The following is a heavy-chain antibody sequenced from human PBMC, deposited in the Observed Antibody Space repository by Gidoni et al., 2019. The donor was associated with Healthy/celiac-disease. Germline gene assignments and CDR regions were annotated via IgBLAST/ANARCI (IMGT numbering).Heavy chain of an antibody. Sequence: QVQLVEPGGGVVQPGRSLRLSCAASGVTFSSYGMHWVRQAPGKGLEWVAVISYDGSNKYYADSVKGRFTISRDNSKNTLYLQMNSLRAEDTAVYYCAKREGYYYYMDVWGKGTTVTVSS. CDR3: AKREGYYYYMDV. J-gene: IGHJ6*03. V-gene: IGHV3-30*18. CDR2: ISYDGSNK. CDR1: GVTFSSYG.